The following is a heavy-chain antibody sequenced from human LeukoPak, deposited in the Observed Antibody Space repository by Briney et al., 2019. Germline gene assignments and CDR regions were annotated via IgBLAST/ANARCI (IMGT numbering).Heavy chain of an antibody. V-gene: IGHV1-46*03. D-gene: IGHD4-17*01. J-gene: IGHJ4*02. CDR3: ARALYGDHFDY. CDR1: GYTFTSYY. CDR2: INPSGGST. Sequence: GASVKVSCKASGYTFTSYYMHWVRQAPGQGLEWMGIINPSGGSTSYAQKFQGRVTMTRDTSTSTVYTELSSLRSEDTAVYYCARALYGDHFDYWGQGTLVTVSS.